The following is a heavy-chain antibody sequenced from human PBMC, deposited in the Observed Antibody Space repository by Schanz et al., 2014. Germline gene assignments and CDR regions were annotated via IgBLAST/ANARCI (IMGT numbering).Heavy chain of an antibody. CDR3: ARSGVDV. V-gene: IGHV3-21*02. D-gene: IGHD3-10*01. Sequence: EVQVVESGGGLVKPGGSLRLSCAASEFIFSTYSMNWVRQAPGKGLEWVSSISSSNNYIYYSDSVKGRFSISRDNAKNSLSLQMNSLRAEDTAVYYCARSGVDVWGQGTTVTVSS. CDR1: EFIFSTYS. J-gene: IGHJ6*02. CDR2: ISSSNNYI.